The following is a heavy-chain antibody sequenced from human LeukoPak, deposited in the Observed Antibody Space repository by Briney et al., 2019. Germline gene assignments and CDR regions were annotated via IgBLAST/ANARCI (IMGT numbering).Heavy chain of an antibody. CDR3: ASPPFTPLSGVAFWAFDV. CDR2: IYNSGST. J-gene: IGHJ3*01. CDR1: GFTVSSSY. V-gene: IGHV3-66*01. D-gene: IGHD1-14*01. Sequence: GGSLRLSCAASGFTVSSSYMSWVRQAPGKGLEWVSLIYNSGSTPYADSVKGRFSISRDNSKNTLYLQMNSLGAEDTAVYYCASPPFTPLSGVAFWAFDVWGQGTMVTVSS.